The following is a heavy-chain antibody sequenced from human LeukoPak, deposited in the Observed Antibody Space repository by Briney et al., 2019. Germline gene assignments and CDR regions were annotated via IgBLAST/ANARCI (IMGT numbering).Heavy chain of an antibody. Sequence: TSETLSLTCAVSGYSISSNNWWAWVRQPPGKGLEWIGYIYYNGNTYCNPYNPSLTSRVTMSVGTSKNQFSLKLDSVTEIDTAMYYCARNQAVAANRGASDVWGQGTMVTVSS. D-gene: IGHD6-19*01. J-gene: IGHJ3*01. CDR1: GYSISSNNW. CDR3: ARNQAVAANRGASDV. CDR2: IYYNGNT. V-gene: IGHV4-28*01.